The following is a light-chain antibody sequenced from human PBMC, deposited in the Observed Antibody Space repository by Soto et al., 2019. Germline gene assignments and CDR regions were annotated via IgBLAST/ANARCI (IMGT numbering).Light chain of an antibody. CDR2: DVS. CDR3: SSYAGNYVYV. CDR1: SSDVGGYNC. V-gene: IGLV2-11*01. Sequence: QSALTQPRSVSGSPGQSVTIPCTGTSSDVGGYNCVSWYQRHAGKGPKLIIYDVSERPSGVPDRFSASKSGNTASLTISGLQAEDEADYYCSSYAGNYVYVFGSGTKVTVL. J-gene: IGLJ1*01.